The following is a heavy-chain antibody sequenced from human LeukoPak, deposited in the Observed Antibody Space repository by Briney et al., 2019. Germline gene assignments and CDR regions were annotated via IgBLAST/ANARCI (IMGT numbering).Heavy chain of an antibody. J-gene: IGHJ4*02. CDR1: GFTFSSYS. CDR3: AKDQTPYY. CDR2: ISTRSTYI. D-gene: IGHD4-23*01. V-gene: IGHV3-21*04. Sequence: GGSLRLSCAASGFTFSSYSMNWVRQAPGKGLEWVSCISTRSTYIYYADSVKGRFTISRDNAKNSLYLQMNSLRADDTAVYYCAKDQTPYYWGQGTLVTVSS.